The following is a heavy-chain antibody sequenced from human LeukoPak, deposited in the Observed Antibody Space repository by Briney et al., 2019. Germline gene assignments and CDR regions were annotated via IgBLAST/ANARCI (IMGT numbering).Heavy chain of an antibody. D-gene: IGHD2-2*01. Sequence: GGSLRLSCAASGFTFSDYYMSWFRQAPGKELEWVSSISISGTTIYYADSVKGRFTISRDNAKNSLYLQMNSLRVEDTAVYCCARDVGPTAATDYWGQGTLVTVSS. CDR1: GFTFSDYY. J-gene: IGHJ4*02. CDR2: ISISGTTI. CDR3: ARDVGPTAATDY. V-gene: IGHV3-11*01.